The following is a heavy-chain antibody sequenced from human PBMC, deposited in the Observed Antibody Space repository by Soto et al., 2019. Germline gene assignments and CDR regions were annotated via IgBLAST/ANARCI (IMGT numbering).Heavy chain of an antibody. J-gene: IGHJ4*02. D-gene: IGHD3-22*01. V-gene: IGHV1-69*02. Sequence: SVKVSCKASGGTFSSYTISWVRQAPGQGLEWMGRIIPILGIANYAQKFQGRVTITADKSTSTAYMELSSLRSEDTAVYYCATGLLVDSSSTLDYWGQGTLVTVSS. CDR2: IIPILGIA. CDR3: ATGLLVDSSSTLDY. CDR1: GGTFSSYT.